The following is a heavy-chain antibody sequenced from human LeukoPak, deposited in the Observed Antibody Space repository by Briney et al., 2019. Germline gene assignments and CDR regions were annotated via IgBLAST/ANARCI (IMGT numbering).Heavy chain of an antibody. CDR2: IKSKTDGGTT. CDR1: GFTFSNAW. CDR3: TTWSYYYDY. D-gene: IGHD3-10*01. J-gene: IGHJ4*02. Sequence: GGSLRLFCAASGFTFSNAWMNWVRQAPGKGLEWVGRIKSKTDGGTTDYPTPVKGRFSVSRDDSKNMLYLQMDSLKTEDTAVYYCTTWSYYYDYWGRGTLVTVSS. V-gene: IGHV3-15*01.